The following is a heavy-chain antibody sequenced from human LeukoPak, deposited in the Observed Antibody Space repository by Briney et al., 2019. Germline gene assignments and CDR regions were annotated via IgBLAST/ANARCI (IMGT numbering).Heavy chain of an antibody. D-gene: IGHD3-22*01. Sequence: SETLSLTCTVSGGSISSYYWSWIRQPPGKGLEWIGYIYYSGSTNYNPSLKSRVTISVDTSKNQFSLKLSSVTAADTAVYYCARHGGYYYDSSGYDAFDIWGQGTMVTVSS. CDR1: GGSISSYY. CDR3: ARHGGYYYDSSGYDAFDI. CDR2: IYYSGST. V-gene: IGHV4-59*08. J-gene: IGHJ3*02.